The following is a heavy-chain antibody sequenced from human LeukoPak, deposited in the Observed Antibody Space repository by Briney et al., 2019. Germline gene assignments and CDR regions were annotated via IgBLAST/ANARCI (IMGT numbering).Heavy chain of an antibody. V-gene: IGHV4-34*01. CDR1: GGSFSGYY. J-gene: IGHJ4*02. CDR3: ARGRVVFRHYYDSSGYPFDY. CDR2: INHSGST. D-gene: IGHD3-22*01. Sequence: NPSETLSLTCAVYGGSFSGYYWSWIRQPPGKGLEWIGEINHSGSTNYNPSLKSRVTISVDTSKNQFSLKLSSVTAADTAVYYCARGRVVFRHYYDSSGYPFDYWGQGTLVTVSS.